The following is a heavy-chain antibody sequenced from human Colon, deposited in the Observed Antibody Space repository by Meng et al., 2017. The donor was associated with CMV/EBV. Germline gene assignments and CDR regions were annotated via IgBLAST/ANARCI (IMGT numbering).Heavy chain of an antibody. CDR2: ISSTGSTI. Sequence: GGSLRLSCAASGLTLSSYEMNWVRQAPGQGLEWVSYISSTGSTIYYADSVKGRFTISRDNAKNSLYLQMNSLRADDTAVYYCARDRYCTSTSCFQRAGFDPWGQGTLVTVSS. V-gene: IGHV3-48*03. CDR3: ARDRYCTSTSCFQRAGFDP. D-gene: IGHD2-2*01. CDR1: GLTLSSYE. J-gene: IGHJ5*02.